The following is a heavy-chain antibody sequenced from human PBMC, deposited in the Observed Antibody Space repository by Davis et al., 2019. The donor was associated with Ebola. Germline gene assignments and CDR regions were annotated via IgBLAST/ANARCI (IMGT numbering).Heavy chain of an antibody. CDR2: IYYSGST. J-gene: IGHJ6*04. V-gene: IGHV4-59*12. CDR1: GGSISSYY. Sequence: SETLSLTCTVSGGSISSYYWSWIRQPPGKGLEWIGYIYYSGSTNYIPSLKSRVTISVDTSKNQFSLSLTSVTAADTAVYYCARETDGMDGWGKGTTVTVSS. CDR3: ARETDGMDG.